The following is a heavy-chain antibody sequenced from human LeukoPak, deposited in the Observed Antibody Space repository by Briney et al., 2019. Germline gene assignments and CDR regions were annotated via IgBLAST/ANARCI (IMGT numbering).Heavy chain of an antibody. CDR2: IIPIFGTA. CDR3: ARAGAGYYYYMDV. CDR1: GGTFSSYA. J-gene: IGHJ6*03. Sequence: SVTVSCKASGGTFSSYAISWVRQAPGQGLEWMGGIIPIFGTANYAQKFQGRVTITTDESTGTAYMELSSLRSEDTAVYYCARAGAGYYYYMDVWGKGTTVTVSS. D-gene: IGHD1-26*01. V-gene: IGHV1-69*05.